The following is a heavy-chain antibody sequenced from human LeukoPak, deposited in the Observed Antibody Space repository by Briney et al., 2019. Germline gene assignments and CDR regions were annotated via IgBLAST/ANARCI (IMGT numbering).Heavy chain of an antibody. CDR3: ARDTDYGSGSYYPDY. J-gene: IGHJ4*02. CDR1: GFTFSSYG. Sequence: GGSLRLSCAASGFTFSSYGMHWVRQAPGKGLEWVAVISYDGSNKYYADSVKGRFTISRDNSKNTLYLQMNSLRAEDTAVYYCARDTDYGSGSYYPDYWGQGTLVTVSS. D-gene: IGHD3-10*01. V-gene: IGHV3-30*03. CDR2: ISYDGSNK.